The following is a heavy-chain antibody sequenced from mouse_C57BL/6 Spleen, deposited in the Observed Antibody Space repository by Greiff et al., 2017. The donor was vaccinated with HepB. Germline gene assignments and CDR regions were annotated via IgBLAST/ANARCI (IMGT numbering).Heavy chain of an antibody. Sequence: EVQLQQSGPELVKPGASVKISCKASGYTFTDHYMNWVKQSHGKSLEWIGDINPNNGGTSYNQKFKGKATLTVDKSSSTAYMELRSLTSEDSAVYYCARGRVGGYFDYWGQGTTLTVSS. CDR2: INPNNGGT. CDR3: ARGRVGGYFDY. CDR1: GYTFTDHY. D-gene: IGHD1-1*02. J-gene: IGHJ2*01. V-gene: IGHV1-26*01.